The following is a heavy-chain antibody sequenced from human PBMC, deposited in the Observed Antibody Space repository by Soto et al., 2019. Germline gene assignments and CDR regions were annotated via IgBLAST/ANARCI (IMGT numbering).Heavy chain of an antibody. CDR1: GYTFTSYY. D-gene: IGHD3-22*01. J-gene: IGHJ6*02. Sequence: QVQLVQSGAEVKKPGASVKVSCKASGYTFTSYYMHWVRQAPGQGLEWMGIINPSGGSTSYAQKFQGRVTMTRDTSTSTVYMELSSLRSEDTAVDYCARDGGYYDSSGYSYYYGMDVWGQGTTVTVSS. V-gene: IGHV1-46*01. CDR3: ARDGGYYDSSGYSYYYGMDV. CDR2: INPSGGST.